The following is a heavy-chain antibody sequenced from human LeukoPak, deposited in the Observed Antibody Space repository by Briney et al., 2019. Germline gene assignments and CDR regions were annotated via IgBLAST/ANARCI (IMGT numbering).Heavy chain of an antibody. Sequence: PSETLSLTCTVSGGSISSYYWSWLRQPPGKGLEWIGSIYYSGSTYYNPSLKSRVTISVDTSKNQFSLKLSSVTAADTAVYYCARLSSSWYGGDYYGMDVWGQGTTVTVSS. CDR1: GGSISSYY. CDR3: ARLSSSWYGGDYYGMDV. D-gene: IGHD6-13*01. V-gene: IGHV4-59*05. J-gene: IGHJ6*02. CDR2: IYYSGST.